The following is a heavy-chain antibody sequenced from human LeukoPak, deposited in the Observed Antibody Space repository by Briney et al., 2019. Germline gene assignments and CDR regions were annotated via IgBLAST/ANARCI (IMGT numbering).Heavy chain of an antibody. CDR2: ISGSGGNT. CDR3: AKGTWDSYGPAEGNWFDP. J-gene: IGHJ5*02. Sequence: PGGSLRLSCAASGFTFSSYAMSWVRQAPGKGLEWVSVISGSGGNTYYADSVKGRFTISRDNSKNTLYLQMNSLRAEDTAVYYCAKGTWDSYGPAEGNWFDPWGQGTLVTVSS. CDR1: GFTFSSYA. D-gene: IGHD5-18*01. V-gene: IGHV3-23*01.